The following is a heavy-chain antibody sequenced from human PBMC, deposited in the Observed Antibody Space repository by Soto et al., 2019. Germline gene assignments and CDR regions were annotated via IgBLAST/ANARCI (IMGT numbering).Heavy chain of an antibody. J-gene: IGHJ3*02. D-gene: IGHD3-3*02. V-gene: IGHV3-23*01. CDR2: IGGGDDI. CDR1: GFTFSNYA. Sequence: VHLLESGGGLVQPGGSLRLSCEASGFTFSNYAMAWVRQAPGEGPEWVSTIGGGDDIFYAESVKGRFTISRDDSKNTMYLQMDNLRVEDTAIYFCAKDSVSFNRIYDAFDIWGQGTVVTVSS. CDR3: AKDSVSFNRIYDAFDI.